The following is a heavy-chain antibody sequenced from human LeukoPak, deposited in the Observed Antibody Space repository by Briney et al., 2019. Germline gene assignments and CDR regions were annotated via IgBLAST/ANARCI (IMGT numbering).Heavy chain of an antibody. V-gene: IGHV4-39*01. CDR3: AFGKTADHNGTAFEI. CDR2: IYYGETT. CDR1: GGSAISTRYY. Sequence: SETRSLTSTLSGGSAISTRYYWGWIRQPPGKELEWIGNIYYGETTYYNPSLKTRLTISVDTSKNQFSLELRSVTAADTPVYFCAFGKTADHNGTAFEIRGQGTMVTVSS. J-gene: IGHJ3*02. D-gene: IGHD2-21*02.